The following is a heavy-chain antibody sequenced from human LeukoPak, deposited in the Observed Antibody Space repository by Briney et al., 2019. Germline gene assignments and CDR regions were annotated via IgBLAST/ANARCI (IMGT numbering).Heavy chain of an antibody. CDR1: GYTFISYG. CDR2: ISAYNGNT. D-gene: IGHD3-3*01. V-gene: IGHV1-18*01. J-gene: IGHJ5*02. Sequence: ASVKVSCKASGYTFISYGISWVRQAPGQGLEWMGWISAYNGNTDYAQKLQGRVTMTTDTSTSTAYMELRSLRSDDTAVYYCARDFTIFGVVIPPNWFDPWGQGTLVTVSS. CDR3: ARDFTIFGVVIPPNWFDP.